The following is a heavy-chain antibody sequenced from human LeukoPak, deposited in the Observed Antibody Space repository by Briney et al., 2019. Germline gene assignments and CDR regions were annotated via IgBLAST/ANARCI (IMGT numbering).Heavy chain of an antibody. CDR2: INHSGST. J-gene: IGHJ4*02. CDR3: ARRTRTYYYDSSGYYRDHFDY. D-gene: IGHD3-22*01. CDR1: GGSFSGYY. V-gene: IGHV4-34*01. Sequence: PSETLSLTCAVYGGSFSGYYWSWMRQPPGKGREWIGEINHSGSTNYNPSLKSRVTISVDTSKNQFSLKLSPVTAADTAVYYCARRTRTYYYDSSGYYRDHFDYWGQGTLVTVSS.